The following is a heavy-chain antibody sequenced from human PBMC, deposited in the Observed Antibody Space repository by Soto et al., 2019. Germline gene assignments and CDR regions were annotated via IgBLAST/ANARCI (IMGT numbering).Heavy chain of an antibody. D-gene: IGHD3-22*01. CDR1: GYSFATSG. CDR3: ARAVQYYDASGYAD. Sequence: QVKLVQSGTEVKKPGASIKVSCKASGYSFATSGMTWVRQAPGQGLEWMGWISVYNGNTNYDQSLQDRVPMTTDTATNTAYLEVRNLRSDDTAVYYCARAVQYYDASGYADWGQGTLVTVSS. J-gene: IGHJ4*02. V-gene: IGHV1-18*01. CDR2: ISVYNGNT.